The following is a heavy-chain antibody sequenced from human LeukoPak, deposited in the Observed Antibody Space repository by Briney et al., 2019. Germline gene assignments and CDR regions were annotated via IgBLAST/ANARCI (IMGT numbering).Heavy chain of an antibody. CDR2: MNPNSGNT. CDR1: GYTFTSYD. Sequence: WASVKVSCKASGYTFTSYDINWVRQATGQGLEWMGWMNPNSGNTGYAQKFQGRVTMTRNTSISTAYMELSSLRSEDTAVYYCARGPMPLRYFDWANDAFDIWGQGTMVTVSS. V-gene: IGHV1-8*01. J-gene: IGHJ3*02. D-gene: IGHD3-9*01. CDR3: ARGPMPLRYFDWANDAFDI.